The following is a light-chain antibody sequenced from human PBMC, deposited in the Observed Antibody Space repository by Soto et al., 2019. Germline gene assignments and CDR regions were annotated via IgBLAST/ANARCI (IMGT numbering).Light chain of an antibody. CDR2: DAS. J-gene: IGKJ4*01. CDR3: QQFSSYPVT. Sequence: EIVLTQSPGPLSLSPGESATLSCRASQGVGRFLAWYQQKPGQAPRLLIYDASSRATGIPDRFSGGGSGTDFTLTISRLEPEDFAVYYCQQFSSYPVTFGGGTKVDIK. V-gene: IGKV3-20*01. CDR1: QGVGRF.